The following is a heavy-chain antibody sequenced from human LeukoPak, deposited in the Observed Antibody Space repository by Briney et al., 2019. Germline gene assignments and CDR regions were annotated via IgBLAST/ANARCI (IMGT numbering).Heavy chain of an antibody. J-gene: IGHJ4*02. Sequence: GASVKVSCKASGYTFTGYYMHWVRQAPGQGLEWMGWINPNSGGTNYAQKFQGRVTMTRDTSISTACMELSRLRSDDSAVYYCARVATYYDSSGQFDYWGQGTLVTVSS. CDR1: GYTFTGYY. V-gene: IGHV1-2*02. D-gene: IGHD3-22*01. CDR2: INPNSGGT. CDR3: ARVATYYDSSGQFDY.